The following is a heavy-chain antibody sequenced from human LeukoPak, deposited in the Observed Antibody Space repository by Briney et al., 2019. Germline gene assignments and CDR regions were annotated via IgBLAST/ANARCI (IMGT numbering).Heavy chain of an antibody. CDR1: GGSISSYY. J-gene: IGHJ5*02. Sequence: TSETLSLTCTVSGGSISSYYWSWIRQPPGKGLEWIGEINRSGSTNYNPSLKSRVTISVDTSKNQFSLRLSSVTAADTAVYYCARDGSRIVRIVVVSQGWFDPWGQGTLVTVSS. D-gene: IGHD3-22*01. CDR3: ARDGSRIVRIVVVSQGWFDP. V-gene: IGHV4-34*01. CDR2: INRSGST.